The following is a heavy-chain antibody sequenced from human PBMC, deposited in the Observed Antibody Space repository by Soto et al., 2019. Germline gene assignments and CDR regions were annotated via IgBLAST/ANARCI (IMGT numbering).Heavy chain of an antibody. J-gene: IGHJ3*02. CDR1: GFTFSSYW. CDR2: IKQDGSEK. CDR3: ARDPVPDYSSRAWNAFDI. D-gene: IGHD6-13*01. Sequence: PASGFTFSSYWMSWVRQAPGKGLEWVANIKQDGSEKYYVDSVKGRFTISRDNAKNSLYLQMNSLRAEDTAVYYCARDPVPDYSSRAWNAFDIWGQGTMVTVSS. V-gene: IGHV3-7*01.